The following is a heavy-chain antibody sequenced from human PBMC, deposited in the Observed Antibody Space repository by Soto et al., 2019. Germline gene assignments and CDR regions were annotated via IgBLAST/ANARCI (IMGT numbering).Heavy chain of an antibody. V-gene: IGHV1-69*12. D-gene: IGHD3-22*01. CDR2: IIPVFGTP. CDR3: ARGDATKIIVTTYYSLDV. Sequence: QVQVVQSGAEVKKPGSSVKVSCKASGGSFSNYGINWVRQAPGQGLEWMGGIIPVFGTPHYAQKFQDRVTITADESTSTVYMEVSSLTSDDTAVYYCARGDATKIIVTTYYSLDVWGQGTTVTVSS. CDR1: GGSFSNYG. J-gene: IGHJ6*02.